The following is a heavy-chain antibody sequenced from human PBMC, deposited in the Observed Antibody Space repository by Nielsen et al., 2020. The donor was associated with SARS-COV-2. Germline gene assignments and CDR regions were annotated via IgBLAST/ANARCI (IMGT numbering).Heavy chain of an antibody. CDR1: GYSISSGYY. CDR3: ARAGYSSSWIRY. CDR2: VYHSGST. V-gene: IGHV4-38-2*02. D-gene: IGHD6-13*01. J-gene: IGHJ4*02. Sequence: SETLSLTCTVSGYSISSGYYWGWMRQSPGKGLEWIGSVYHSGSTYYNPSLKSRVTISVDTSKNQFSLKLSSVTAADTAVYYCARAGYSSSWIRYWGQGTLVTVSS.